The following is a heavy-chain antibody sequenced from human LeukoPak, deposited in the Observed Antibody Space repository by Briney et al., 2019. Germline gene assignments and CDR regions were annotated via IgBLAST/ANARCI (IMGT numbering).Heavy chain of an antibody. CDR1: GFTFSSYE. D-gene: IGHD2-2*01. V-gene: IGHV3-48*03. CDR2: ISSSGSTI. Sequence: PGGSLRLSCAASGFTFSSYEMNWVRQAPGKGLEWVSCISSSGSTIYYADSVKGRFTISRDNAKNSLYLQMNSLRAEDTAVYYCASLPTGVPAADAFDIWGQGTMVTVSS. J-gene: IGHJ3*02. CDR3: ASLPTGVPAADAFDI.